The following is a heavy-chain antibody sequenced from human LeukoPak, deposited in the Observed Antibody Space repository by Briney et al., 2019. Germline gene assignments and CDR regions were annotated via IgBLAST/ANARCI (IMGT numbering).Heavy chain of an antibody. D-gene: IGHD3-22*01. J-gene: IGHJ4*02. V-gene: IGHV3-33*01. CDR3: ARGPPGLTIVVDYYFDY. CDR1: GFTFSSYG. CDR2: IWYDGSNK. Sequence: GGSLRLSCAASGFTFSSYGMHWVRQAPGKGLGWVAVIWYDGSNKYYADSVKGRFTISRDNSKNTLYLQMNSLRAEDTAVYYCARGPPGLTIVVDYYFDYWGQGTLVTVSS.